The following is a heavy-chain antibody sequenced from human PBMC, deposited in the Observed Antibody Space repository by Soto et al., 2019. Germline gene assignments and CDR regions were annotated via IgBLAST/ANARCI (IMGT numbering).Heavy chain of an antibody. Sequence: QVQLVESGGGVVQPGGSLRLSCATSGFSLSSYAMHWVRQAPGKGLEWVALMSYDETKKYYADSVKGRFTISRDTSNNTLSLQMNNLRVEATAVYYCAKDRRDGDFMHILVVDFWGQGALVTVSS. D-gene: IGHD2-15*01. CDR3: AKDRRDGDFMHILVVDF. CDR2: MSYDETKK. J-gene: IGHJ4*02. V-gene: IGHV3-30*18. CDR1: GFSLSSYA.